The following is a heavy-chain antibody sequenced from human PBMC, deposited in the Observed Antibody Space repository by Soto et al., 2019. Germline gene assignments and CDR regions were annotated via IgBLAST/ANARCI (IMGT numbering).Heavy chain of an antibody. D-gene: IGHD3-10*01. J-gene: IGHJ4*02. CDR3: ARGRYGSGSYYFGY. CDR1: GGSFSGYF. CDR2: INHSGST. V-gene: IGHV4-34*01. Sequence: SETLSLTCAVYGGSFSGYFWSWIRQPPGKGLEWIGEINHSGSTNYNPSLKSRVTISVDTSKNQFSLKLSSVTAADTAVYYCARGRYGSGSYYFGYWGQGTLVTVSS.